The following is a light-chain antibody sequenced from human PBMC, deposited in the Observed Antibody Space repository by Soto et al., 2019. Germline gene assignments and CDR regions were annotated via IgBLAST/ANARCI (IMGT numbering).Light chain of an antibody. CDR3: ISYAPGGTLCV. V-gene: IGLV2-14*01. CDR1: ISDVGSYHF. J-gene: IGLJ3*02. Sequence: QSVLTQPASVSGSLGQSITISCTGSISDVGSYHFVSWYQQHPDKAPKLLISTVNSRPSGVSNRFSGSKSGNTASLTISGLQAEDEADYYCISYAPGGTLCVFGGGTKLTVL. CDR2: TVN.